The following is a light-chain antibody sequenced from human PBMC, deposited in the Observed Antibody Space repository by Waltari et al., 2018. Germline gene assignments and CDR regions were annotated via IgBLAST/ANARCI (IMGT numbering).Light chain of an antibody. V-gene: IGLV1-47*01. CDR3: AAWDDSLSGRV. J-gene: IGLJ3*02. Sequence: QSVLTQPPSASGTPGQRVTISCSGSSSNIGSNYVYWYQQLPGTAPKLLIYTSDQRPSGVPDRFSGSKSGTSASLDISGLRSEDEADYYCAAWDDSLSGRVFGGGTKLTVL. CDR2: TSD. CDR1: SSNIGSNY.